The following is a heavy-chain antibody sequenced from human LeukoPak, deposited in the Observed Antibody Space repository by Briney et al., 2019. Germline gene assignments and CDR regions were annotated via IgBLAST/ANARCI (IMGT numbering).Heavy chain of an antibody. CDR1: GFTFSSYW. J-gene: IGHJ3*02. Sequence: PGGSLRLSCAASGFTFSSYWMSWVRQAPGKGLEWVANIKEDGSEKYYVGSVRGRFTVSRDNSKNTLFLQMSSLRADDTALYYCAREVTNDAFDIWGQGTMVTVSS. CDR2: IKEDGSEK. V-gene: IGHV3-7*01. D-gene: IGHD4-17*01. CDR3: AREVTNDAFDI.